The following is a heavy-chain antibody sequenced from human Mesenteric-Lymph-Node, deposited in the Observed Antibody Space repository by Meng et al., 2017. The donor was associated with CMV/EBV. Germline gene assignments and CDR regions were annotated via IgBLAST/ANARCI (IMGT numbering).Heavy chain of an antibody. CDR3: ARVVIYRGYFDY. CDR2: IIPLLGIA. D-gene: IGHD3-16*02. CDR1: GGTFSSYA. V-gene: IGHV1-69*10. Sequence: SVKVSCKASGGTFSSYAISWVRQAPGQGLEWMGGIIPLLGIANYAQKFQGRVTITADKSTSTAYMELSSLRSEDTAVYYCARVVIYRGYFDYWGQGTLVTVSS. J-gene: IGHJ4*02.